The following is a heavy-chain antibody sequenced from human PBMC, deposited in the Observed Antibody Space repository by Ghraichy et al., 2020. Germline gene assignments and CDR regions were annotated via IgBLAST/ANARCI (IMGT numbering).Heavy chain of an antibody. Sequence: SETQSLTCTVSGYSISSGYYWAWVRQPPGEGLEWIASMFHDGSTYYNPSLKSRVTISIDTSKNQFSLKLSSVTAADTAVYFCARRPHCTTTSCYGGGYHFDYWGQGTLVTVSS. CDR2: MFHDGST. CDR1: GYSISSGYY. CDR3: ARRPHCTTTSCYGGGYHFDY. J-gene: IGHJ4*02. D-gene: IGHD2-2*01. V-gene: IGHV4-38-2*02.